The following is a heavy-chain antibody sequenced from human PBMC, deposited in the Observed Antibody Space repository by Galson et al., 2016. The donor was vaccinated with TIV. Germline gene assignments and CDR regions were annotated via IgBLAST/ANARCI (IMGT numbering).Heavy chain of an antibody. CDR1: GLSVSINY. CDR2: ISDGGKT. D-gene: IGHD1-26*01. Sequence: SLRLSCAASGLSVSINYMTWVRQAPGKGLEWVSLISDGGKTYYPDSVKGRFTISRDNSKNTLYLQMNRLGVEDTAVYYCARDRIVDATYYYYYFGMDVWGQGTAVTVSS. CDR3: ARDRIVDATYYYYYFGMDV. V-gene: IGHV3-53*05. J-gene: IGHJ6*02.